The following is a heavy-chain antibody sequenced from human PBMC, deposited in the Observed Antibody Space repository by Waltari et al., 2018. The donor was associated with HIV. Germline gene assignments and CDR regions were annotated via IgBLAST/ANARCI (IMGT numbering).Heavy chain of an antibody. CDR1: GFTFSSYA. J-gene: IGHJ4*02. CDR3: ARPMNYGDYPYYFDY. CDR2: ISYDGRNK. V-gene: IGHV3-30*01. Sequence: QVQLVESGGGVVQPGRSLRLSCAASGFTFSSYAMHWVRQAPGKGLEWVAVISYDGRNKYYADSVKVRFTISRDNSKNTLYLQMNSLRAEDTAVYYCARPMNYGDYPYYFDYWGQGTLVTVSS. D-gene: IGHD4-17*01.